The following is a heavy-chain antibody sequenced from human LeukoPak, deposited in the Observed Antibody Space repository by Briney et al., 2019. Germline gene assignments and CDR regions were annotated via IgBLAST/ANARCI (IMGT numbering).Heavy chain of an antibody. V-gene: IGHV4-39*01. CDR2: IYYSGST. CDR3: ARGIAALDAFDI. J-gene: IGHJ3*02. D-gene: IGHD6-25*01. Sequence: SETLSLTCTVSGGSISSSSYYWGWIRQPPGKGLEWIGSIYYSGSTYYNPSLKSRVTISVDTSKNQFSLKLSSVIAADTAVYYCARGIAALDAFDIWGQGTMVTVSS. CDR1: GGSISSSSYY.